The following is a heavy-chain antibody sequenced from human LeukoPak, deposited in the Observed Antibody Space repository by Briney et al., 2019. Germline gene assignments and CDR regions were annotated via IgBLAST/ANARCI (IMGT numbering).Heavy chain of an antibody. CDR2: IYYSGST. CDR3: ARDSASNFDY. J-gene: IGHJ4*02. V-gene: IGHV4-59*01. Sequence: SETLSLTCTVSGVSISGYYWNWIRQPPGKGLEWIGYIYYSGSTNYNPSLKSRVTMSLDTSKTQFSLKLSSVTAADTAVYHCARDSASNFDYWGQGTLVTVSS. D-gene: IGHD2-21*01. CDR1: GVSISGYY.